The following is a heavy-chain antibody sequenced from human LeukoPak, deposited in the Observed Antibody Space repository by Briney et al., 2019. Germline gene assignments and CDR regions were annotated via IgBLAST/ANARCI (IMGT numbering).Heavy chain of an antibody. CDR2: ISSSGSTI. CDR3: AGLGITMIGGV. Sequence: GGSLRLSCAASGFTFSDYYMSWVRQAPGKGLEWVSYISSSGSTIHYADSVRGRFTISRDNAKNSLYLQMNSLRAEDTAVYYCAGLGITMIGGVWGKGTTVTISS. V-gene: IGHV3-11*04. D-gene: IGHD3-10*02. J-gene: IGHJ6*04. CDR1: GFTFSDYY.